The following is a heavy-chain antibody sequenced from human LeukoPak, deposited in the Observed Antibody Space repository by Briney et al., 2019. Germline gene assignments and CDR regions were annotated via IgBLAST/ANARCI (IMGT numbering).Heavy chain of an antibody. CDR2: INGDGIST. J-gene: IGHJ3*02. D-gene: IGHD3-10*01. Sequence: PGGSLRLSCAASGFTFSTYFMHWVRQAPGKGLVWVSRINGDGISTTYADSVMGRFTISRDNAKKTLYLQMNSLRAEDTAVYYCVRDGMGGIKAFDIWGQGTMVTVSS. CDR3: VRDGMGGIKAFDI. V-gene: IGHV3-74*01. CDR1: GFTFSTYF.